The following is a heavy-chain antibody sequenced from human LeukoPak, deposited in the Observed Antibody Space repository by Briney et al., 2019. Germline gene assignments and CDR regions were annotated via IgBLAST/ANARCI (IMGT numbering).Heavy chain of an antibody. CDR1: GGXISSTNW. CDR2: VHLSGRT. CDR3: AREGGPYRPLDY. Sequence: PSGTLSLTCVVSGGXISSTNWWTWVRQPPGEGLEWIGEVHLSGRTNYNPSLESRVTMSVDMSENHISLKLTSVTAADTAVYYCAREGGPYRPLDYSGQGTLVTVS. J-gene: IGHJ4*02. V-gene: IGHV4-4*02.